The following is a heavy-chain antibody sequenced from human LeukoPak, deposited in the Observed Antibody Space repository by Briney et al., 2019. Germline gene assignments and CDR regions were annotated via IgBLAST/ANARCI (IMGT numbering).Heavy chain of an antibody. CDR2: ITGSGTT. V-gene: IGHV3-23*01. Sequence: GGSLRLSCAASGFTFSSYSMTWVRQAPGKGLEWVSAITGSGTTNYPDSVKGRFTISRDNSKNTLYLQMNSLRAEDTAVYYCAKDLFYVKRDAADTDFWGQGTLVTVSS. D-gene: IGHD6-13*01. CDR1: GFTFSSYS. J-gene: IGHJ4*02. CDR3: AKDLFYVKRDAADTDF.